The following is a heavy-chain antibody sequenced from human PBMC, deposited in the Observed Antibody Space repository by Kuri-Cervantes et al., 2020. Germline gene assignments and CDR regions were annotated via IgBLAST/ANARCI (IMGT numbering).Heavy chain of an antibody. Sequence: SETLSLTCTVSGGSISSSSYYWGWIRQPPGKGLEWIGSIYYSGSTYYNPSLKSRVTISVDTSKNQFSLKLSSVTAADTAVYYCARHSAKDGVAPMYYFDYWGQGTLVTVSS. V-gene: IGHV4-39*01. CDR1: GGSISSSSYY. D-gene: IGHD3-10*02. CDR3: ARHSAKDGVAPMYYFDY. J-gene: IGHJ4*02. CDR2: IYYSGST.